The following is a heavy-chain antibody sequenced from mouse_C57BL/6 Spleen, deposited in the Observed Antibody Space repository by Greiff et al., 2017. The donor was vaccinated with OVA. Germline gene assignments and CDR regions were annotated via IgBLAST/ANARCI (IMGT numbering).Heavy chain of an antibody. J-gene: IGHJ2*01. CDR2: IDPSDSET. CDR1: GYTFTSYW. V-gene: IGHV1-52*01. D-gene: IGHD1-1*01. CDR3: ARGVITTVVAPGY. Sequence: QVQLQQPGAELVRPGSSVKLSCKASGYTFTSYWMHWVKQRPIQGLEWIGNIDPSDSETHYNQKFKDKATLTVDKSSSTAYMQLSSLTSEDSAVYYCARGVITTVVAPGYWGQGTTLTVSS.